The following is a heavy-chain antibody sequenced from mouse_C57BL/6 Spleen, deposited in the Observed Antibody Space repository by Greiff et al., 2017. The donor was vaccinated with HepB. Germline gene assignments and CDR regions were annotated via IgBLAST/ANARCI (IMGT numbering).Heavy chain of an antibody. CDR3: ARGGFTVVATGFDY. CDR1: GFTFSSYA. Sequence: EVHLVESGGGLVKPGGSLKLSCAASGFTFSSYAMSWVRQTPEKRLEWVATISDGGSYTYYPDNVKGRFTISRDNAKNNLYLQMSHLKSEDTAMYYCARGGFTVVATGFDYWGQGTTLTVSS. D-gene: IGHD1-1*01. J-gene: IGHJ2*01. CDR2: ISDGGSYT. V-gene: IGHV5-4*01.